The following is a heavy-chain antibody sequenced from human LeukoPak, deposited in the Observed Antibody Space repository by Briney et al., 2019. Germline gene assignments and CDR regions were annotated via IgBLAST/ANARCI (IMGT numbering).Heavy chain of an antibody. Sequence: GGSLRLSCAASRFTFSSFDMHWVHQAPGKGLEWVTFIRFDGSNKYYADSVKGRFTISRDNSKNTLYLQMSSLRPEDTAVYYCARQIGVSIDYWGQGTLVTVSS. J-gene: IGHJ4*02. CDR1: RFTFSSFD. D-gene: IGHD5/OR15-5a*01. CDR3: ARQIGVSIDY. V-gene: IGHV3-30*02. CDR2: IRFDGSNK.